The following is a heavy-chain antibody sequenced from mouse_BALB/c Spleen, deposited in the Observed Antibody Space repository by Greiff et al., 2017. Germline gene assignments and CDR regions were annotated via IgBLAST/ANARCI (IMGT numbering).Heavy chain of an antibody. Sequence: VQLQQSGPGLVKPSQSLSLTCSVTGYSITSGYYWNWIRQFPGNKLEWMGYISYDGSNNYNPSLKNRISITRDTSKNQFFLKLNSVTTEDTATYYCANSGDYWGQGTTLTVSS. CDR2: ISYDGSN. CDR1: GYSITSGYY. V-gene: IGHV3-6*02. J-gene: IGHJ2*01. CDR3: ANSGDY.